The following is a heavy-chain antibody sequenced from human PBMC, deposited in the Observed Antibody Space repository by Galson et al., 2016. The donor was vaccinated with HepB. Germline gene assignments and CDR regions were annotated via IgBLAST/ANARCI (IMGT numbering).Heavy chain of an antibody. CDR3: VRVRGPFKVGTTFYFDY. V-gene: IGHV3-30-3*01. J-gene: IGHJ4*02. D-gene: IGHD1-26*01. CDR1: GFTFSSYA. CDR2: ISYHGSNK. Sequence: SLRLSCAASGFTFSSYAMHWVRQAPGKGLEWVAVISYHGSNKYYADSVKGRFTISRDNSKNTLYLQMNSLRAEDTAVYYCVRVRGPFKVGTTFYFDYWGQGTLVTVSS.